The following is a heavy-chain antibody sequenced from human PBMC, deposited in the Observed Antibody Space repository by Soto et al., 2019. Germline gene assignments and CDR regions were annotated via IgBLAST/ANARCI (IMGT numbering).Heavy chain of an antibody. CDR1: GFTFSSYA. CDR2: ISNDGSNK. Sequence: PGGSLRLSCAASGFTFSSYAMHWVRQAPGKGLEWVAGISNDGSNKDYAKSVKGRFTISRDNSKNTLYLQMGSLRAEDMALYYCARRGYGSRWPNVYKDVWGKGTTVTVSS. D-gene: IGHD6-13*01. J-gene: IGHJ6*03. V-gene: IGHV3-30*14. CDR3: ARRGYGSRWPNVYKDV.